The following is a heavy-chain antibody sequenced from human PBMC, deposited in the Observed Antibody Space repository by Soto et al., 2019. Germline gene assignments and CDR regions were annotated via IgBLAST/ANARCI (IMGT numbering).Heavy chain of an antibody. Sequence: EVQLLESGGGLVQPGESLRLSCAASGFTFSSYAMTWVRQAPGKGLEWVSSISGSGDYTYFADSVKGRFTISRDNSKETLYLQMSSLRVEDTAIYYCAKDSRSQPKGWFDPWGQGTLFTVSS. J-gene: IGHJ5*02. CDR1: GFTFSSYA. V-gene: IGHV3-23*01. D-gene: IGHD2-15*01. CDR3: AKDSRSQPKGWFDP. CDR2: ISGSGDYT.